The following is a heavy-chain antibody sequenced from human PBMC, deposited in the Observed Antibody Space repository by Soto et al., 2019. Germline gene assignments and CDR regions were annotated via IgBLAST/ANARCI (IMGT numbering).Heavy chain of an antibody. CDR2: ISSSGSTI. CDR1: GFTFSSYE. CDR3: ARWPISDYDSRLILDV. D-gene: IGHD3-22*01. Sequence: GGSLRLSCAASGFTFSSYEMNWVRQAPGKGLEWVSYISSSGSTIYYADSVKGRFTISRDNAKNSLYLQMNSLRAEDTAVYYCARWPISDYDSRLILDVWGQGTTVTVS. V-gene: IGHV3-48*03. J-gene: IGHJ6*02.